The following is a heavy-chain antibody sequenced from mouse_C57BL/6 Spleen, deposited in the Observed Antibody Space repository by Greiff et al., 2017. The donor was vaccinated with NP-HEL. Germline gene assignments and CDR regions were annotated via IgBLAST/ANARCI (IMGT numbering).Heavy chain of an antibody. CDR1: GFTFSDYY. Sequence: EVQRVESEGGLVQPGSSMKLSCTASGFTFSDYYMAWVRQVPEKGLEWVANINYDGSSTYYLDSLKSRFIISRDNAKNILYLQMSSLKSEDTATYYCAREAYYYGSSGNWYFDVWGTGTTVTVSS. D-gene: IGHD1-1*01. J-gene: IGHJ1*03. CDR2: INYDGSST. CDR3: AREAYYYGSSGNWYFDV. V-gene: IGHV5-16*01.